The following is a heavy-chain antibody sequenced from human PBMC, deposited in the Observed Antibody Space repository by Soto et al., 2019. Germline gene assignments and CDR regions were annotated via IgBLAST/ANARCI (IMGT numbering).Heavy chain of an antibody. CDR1: GGSFSNYY. J-gene: IGHJ4*02. CDR3: ARDRYFYDSRGYYRTLDS. V-gene: IGHV4-59*01. D-gene: IGHD3-22*01. Sequence: SETLSLTCTVSGGSFSNYYWTWVRQSPGKGLEWIGYIFHSGITDYNPSLQSRVTISIDTSRNHFSLNLTSVTAADTAVYYCARDRYFYDSRGYYRTLDSWGQGTLVTVSS. CDR2: IFHSGIT.